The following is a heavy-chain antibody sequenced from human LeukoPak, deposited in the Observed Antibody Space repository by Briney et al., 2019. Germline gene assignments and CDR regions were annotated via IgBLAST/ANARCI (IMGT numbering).Heavy chain of an antibody. J-gene: IGHJ4*02. CDR2: INPHSGGT. D-gene: IGHD3-10*01. V-gene: IGHV1-2*02. Sequence: ASVKVSCKASGYTFTGYYMHWVRQAPGQGLEWMGWINPHSGGTNYAQKFQGRVTMTRDTSISTAYMELSRLRSDDTAVYYCARSGWGLIWSGELLYWGQGTLVTVSS. CDR3: ARSGWGLIWSGELLY. CDR1: GYTFTGYY.